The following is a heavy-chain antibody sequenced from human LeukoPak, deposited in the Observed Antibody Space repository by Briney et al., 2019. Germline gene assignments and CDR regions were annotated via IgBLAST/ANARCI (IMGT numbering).Heavy chain of an antibody. CDR3: AKEGNDAFDI. CDR2: ISYDGSNK. Sequence: GGSLRLSCAASGFTFSSYAMHWVRQAPGKGLEWVAVISYDGSNKYYADSVKGRFTISRDNSKNTLYLQMNSLRAEDTALYYCAKEGNDAFDIWGQGTMVTVSS. V-gene: IGHV3-30*04. CDR1: GFTFSSYA. J-gene: IGHJ3*02.